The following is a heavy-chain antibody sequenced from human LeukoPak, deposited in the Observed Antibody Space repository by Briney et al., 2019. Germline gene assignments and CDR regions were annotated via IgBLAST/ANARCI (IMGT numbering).Heavy chain of an antibody. CDR3: AKDMRSSRGPGDWYFDL. CDR1: GFTFSAYA. J-gene: IGHJ2*01. Sequence: PGGSLRLSCEASGFTFSAYAMTWVRQAPGKGLEWVSLISGDGGSTYYADSVKGRFTISRDNSKNSLYLQMNSLRTEDTALYYCAKDMRSSRGPGDWYFDLWGRGTLVTVSS. V-gene: IGHV3-43*02. CDR2: ISGDGGST. D-gene: IGHD2-15*01.